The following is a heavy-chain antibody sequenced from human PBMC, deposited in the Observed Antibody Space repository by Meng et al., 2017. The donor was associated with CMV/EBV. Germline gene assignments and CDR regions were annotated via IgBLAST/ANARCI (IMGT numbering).Heavy chain of an antibody. CDR2: IYYSGST. CDR3: ARLIRTYYYDSSGYERDY. V-gene: IGHV4-39*01. CDR1: GGSISSSSYY. D-gene: IGHD3-22*01. Sequence: GSLRLSCTVSGGSISSSSYYWGWIRQPPGKGLEWIGSIYYSGSTYYNPSLKSRVTISVDTSKNQFSLKLSSVTAADTAVYYCARLIRTYYYDSSGYERDYWGQGTLVTVSS. J-gene: IGHJ4*02.